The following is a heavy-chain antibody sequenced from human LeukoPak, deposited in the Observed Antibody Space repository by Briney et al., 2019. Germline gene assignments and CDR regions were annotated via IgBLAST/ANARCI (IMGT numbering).Heavy chain of an antibody. J-gene: IGHJ4*02. CDR2: IYTSGST. Sequence: SETLSLTCTVSGGSISSGSYYWSWIRQPAGKGLEWIGRIYTSGSTNYNPSLKSRVTISVDTSKNQFSLKLSSVTAADTAVYYCTMRHGYDYGDYGGLGDFDYWGQGTLVTVSS. CDR3: TMRHGYDYGDYGGLGDFDY. CDR1: GGSISSGSYY. D-gene: IGHD4-17*01. V-gene: IGHV4-61*02.